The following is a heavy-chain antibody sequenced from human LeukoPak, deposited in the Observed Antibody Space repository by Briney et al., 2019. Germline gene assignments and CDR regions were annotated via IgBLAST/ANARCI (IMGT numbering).Heavy chain of an antibody. D-gene: IGHD3-16*01. V-gene: IGHV3-21*04. CDR3: ARGGGLDV. Sequence: GSLRLSCAASGFPFSSYSMNWVRQAPGKGLEWVSSISSSSSYIYYADSVKGRFTISRDNAKNSLYLQMSNLRAEDTAVYFCARGGGLDVWGQGATVTVSS. J-gene: IGHJ6*02. CDR1: GFPFSSYS. CDR2: ISSSSSYI.